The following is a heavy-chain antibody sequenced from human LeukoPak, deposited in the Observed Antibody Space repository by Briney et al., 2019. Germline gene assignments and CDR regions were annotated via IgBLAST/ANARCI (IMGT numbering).Heavy chain of an antibody. V-gene: IGHV4-59*01. Sequence: SETLSLTCTVSGGSISSYYWSWIRQPPGKGLEWIEYIYYSGSTNYNPSPKSRVTISVDTSKNQFSLKLSSVTAADTAVYYCARAVTADDAFDIWGQGTMVTVSS. D-gene: IGHD2-21*02. CDR2: IYYSGST. J-gene: IGHJ3*02. CDR1: GGSISSYY. CDR3: ARAVTADDAFDI.